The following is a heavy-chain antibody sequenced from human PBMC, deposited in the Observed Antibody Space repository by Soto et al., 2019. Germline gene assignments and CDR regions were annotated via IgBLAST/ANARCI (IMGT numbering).Heavy chain of an antibody. D-gene: IGHD6-19*01. CDR1: GGTFSSYA. Sequence: SVKVSCKASGGTFSSYAISWVRQAPGQGLEWMGGIIPIFGTANYAQKFQGRVTITADESTSTAYMELSSLRSEDTAVYYCARGKGVAGDYYYYYGMDVWGQGTTVTVSS. J-gene: IGHJ6*02. CDR3: ARGKGVAGDYYYYYGMDV. CDR2: IIPIFGTA. V-gene: IGHV1-69*13.